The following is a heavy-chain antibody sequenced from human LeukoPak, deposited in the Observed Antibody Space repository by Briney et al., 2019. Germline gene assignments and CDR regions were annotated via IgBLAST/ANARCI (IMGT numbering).Heavy chain of an antibody. V-gene: IGHV3-23*01. Sequence: GGSLRLSCAASGFTFRSYVMSWVRLAPGKGLEWISSTSGGGGNTYYADSVKGRFTISRDNSNNTLYLQMNSLRAEDTAIYYCARVVPRRYYDQPSNKFDPWGQGTLVTVSS. J-gene: IGHJ5*02. CDR3: ARVVPRRYYDQPSNKFDP. D-gene: IGHD3-22*01. CDR2: TSGGGGNT. CDR1: GFTFRSYV.